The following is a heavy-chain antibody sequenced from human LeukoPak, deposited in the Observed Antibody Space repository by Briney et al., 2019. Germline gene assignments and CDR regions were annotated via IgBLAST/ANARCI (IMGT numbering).Heavy chain of an antibody. CDR1: GYTFSSYD. V-gene: IGHV3-13*03. CDR2: IGTAGGT. D-gene: IGHD3-16*02. J-gene: IGHJ4*02. CDR3: ARPLTPNYDYVWGSYRPTCFDY. Sequence: GGSLRLSCAACGYTFSSYDMHWVRQATGKGLEWVSAIGTAGGTYYPGSLMGQFTTSRENATNSLYLQMNSLRTAEAAVYYYARPLTPNYDYVWGSYRPTCFDYWGQGTLVTVSS.